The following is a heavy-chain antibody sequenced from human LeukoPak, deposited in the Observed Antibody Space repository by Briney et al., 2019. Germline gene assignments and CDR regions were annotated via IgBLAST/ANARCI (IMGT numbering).Heavy chain of an antibody. Sequence: GGSLRLSCAASGFTFSSYAMSWVRQAPGKGLEWVSAISGSGGSTYYADSVKGRFTISRDNSKNTLHLQMNSLRAEDTAVYYCAKGSTTVTTRGYFDYWGQGTLVTVSS. CDR2: ISGSGGST. V-gene: IGHV3-23*01. CDR1: GFTFSSYA. J-gene: IGHJ4*02. D-gene: IGHD4-17*01. CDR3: AKGSTTVTTRGYFDY.